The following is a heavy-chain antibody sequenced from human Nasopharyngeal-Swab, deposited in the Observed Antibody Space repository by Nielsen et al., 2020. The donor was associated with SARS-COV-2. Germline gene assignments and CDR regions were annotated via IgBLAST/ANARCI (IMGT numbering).Heavy chain of an antibody. Sequence: ASVKVSCKASGYTFTGYYMHWVRQAPGQGLEWMGWINPNSGGTNYAQKFQGRVTMTRDTSISTAYMELSRPRSDDTAVYYCARGYCSSTSCYVMDVWGQGTTVTVSS. V-gene: IGHV1-2*02. CDR3: ARGYCSSTSCYVMDV. J-gene: IGHJ6*02. CDR1: GYTFTGYY. D-gene: IGHD2-2*01. CDR2: INPNSGGT.